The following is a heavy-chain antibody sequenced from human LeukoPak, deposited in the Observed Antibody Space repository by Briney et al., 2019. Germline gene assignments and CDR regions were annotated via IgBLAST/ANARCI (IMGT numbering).Heavy chain of an antibody. CDR2: IYYSGST. D-gene: IGHD3-22*01. J-gene: IGHJ4*02. CDR3: ARDLGLSAYYDSSGYEV. CDR1: GGSISSYY. Sequence: SETLSLTCTVSGGSISSYYWSWIRQPPGKGLEWIGYIYYSGSTNYNPSLKSRVTISVDTSKNQFSLKLSSVTAADTAVYYCARDLGLSAYYDSSGYEVWGQGTLVTVSS. V-gene: IGHV4-59*12.